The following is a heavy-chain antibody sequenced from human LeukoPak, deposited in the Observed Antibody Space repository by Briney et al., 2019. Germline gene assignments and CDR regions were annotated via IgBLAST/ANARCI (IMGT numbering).Heavy chain of an antibody. D-gene: IGHD3-10*01. CDR1: GFTFSSYA. V-gene: IGHV3-23*01. J-gene: IGHJ4*02. CDR3: AKDHHGWFGEFTHFDY. Sequence: GGSPRLSCAASGFTFSSYAMSWVRQTPGKGLEWVSAISGSGGSTYYADSVKGRFTISRDNSKNTLYLQMNSLRAEDTALYYCAKDHHGWFGEFTHFDYWGQGTLVTVSS. CDR2: ISGSGGST.